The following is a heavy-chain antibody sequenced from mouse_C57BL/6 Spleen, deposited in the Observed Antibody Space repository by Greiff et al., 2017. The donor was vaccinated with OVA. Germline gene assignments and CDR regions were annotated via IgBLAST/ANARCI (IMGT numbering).Heavy chain of an antibody. J-gene: IGHJ4*01. CDR1: GYTFTSYW. V-gene: IGHV1-74*01. Sequence: QVQLKQPGAELVKPGASVKVSCKASGYTFTSYWMHWVKQRPGQGLEWIGRIHPSDSATNYNQKFKGKATLTVDKYSRTAYMQLSSLTSEDSAVYYCAMGSSGYVGYAMDYWGQGTSVTVSS. CDR3: AMGSSGYVGYAMDY. D-gene: IGHD3-2*02. CDR2: IHPSDSAT.